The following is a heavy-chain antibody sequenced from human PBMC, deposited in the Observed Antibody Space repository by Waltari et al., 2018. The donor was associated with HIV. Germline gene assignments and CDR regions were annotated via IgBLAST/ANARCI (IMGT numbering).Heavy chain of an antibody. Sequence: VQLQQWGAGLLKPSETLSLTCAVYGGSFSNYYWSWIRQPPGKGLEWIGEINQIGSTNYNPSLKSRVTISIDTSRNQFSLRLNSVTVTDTAVYYCARGGGAVAGIPWGQGTLVTVSS. V-gene: IGHV4-34*02. D-gene: IGHD6-19*01. J-gene: IGHJ5*02. CDR3: ARGGGAVAGIP. CDR2: INQIGST. CDR1: GGSFSNYY.